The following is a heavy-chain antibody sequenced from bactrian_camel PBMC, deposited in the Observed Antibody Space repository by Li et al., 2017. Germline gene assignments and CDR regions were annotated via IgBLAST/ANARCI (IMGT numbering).Heavy chain of an antibody. CDR3: VADTRGTRLHTWDSPSRYNI. J-gene: IGHJ4*01. CDR1: GYTYR. V-gene: IGHV3S54*01. CDR2: ITTGAGRT. Sequence: HVQLVESGGDSVQAGGSLRLSCVASGYTYRLGWFRQAPGKEREVVAVITTGAGRTYYADSVKDRFIISLDNAENTLYLQMNNLTPEDTAIYYCVADTRGTRLHTWDSPSRYNIWGQGTQVTVS. D-gene: IGHD1*01.